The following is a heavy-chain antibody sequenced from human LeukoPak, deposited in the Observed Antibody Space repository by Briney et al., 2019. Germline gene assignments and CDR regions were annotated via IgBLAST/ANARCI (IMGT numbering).Heavy chain of an antibody. CDR1: GGSISSYY. Sequence: SETLSLTCTVSGGSISSYYWSWVRQPPGKGLEWIGYIYYSGNTNYNPSLKSRVSISIDTSKNQFSLQLSSVTAADTAVYYCARDRDSSGLRDFDLWGRGTLVTVSA. V-gene: IGHV4-59*01. J-gene: IGHJ2*01. CDR3: ARDRDSSGLRDFDL. D-gene: IGHD3-22*01. CDR2: IYYSGNT.